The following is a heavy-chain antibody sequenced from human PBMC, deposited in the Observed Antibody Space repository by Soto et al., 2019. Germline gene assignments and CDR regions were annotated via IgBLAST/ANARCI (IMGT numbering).Heavy chain of an antibody. V-gene: IGHV3-7*01. Sequence: PGGSLRLSCAASGFTFSSYWMSWVLQAPGKGLEWVANIKQDGSEKYYVDSVKGRFTISRDNAKNSLYLQMNSLRAEDTAVYYCARDGWVVAATNYPYSFDYWGQGTLVTVS. CDR3: ARDGWVVAATNYPYSFDY. CDR1: GFTFSSYW. CDR2: IKQDGSEK. J-gene: IGHJ4*02. D-gene: IGHD2-15*01.